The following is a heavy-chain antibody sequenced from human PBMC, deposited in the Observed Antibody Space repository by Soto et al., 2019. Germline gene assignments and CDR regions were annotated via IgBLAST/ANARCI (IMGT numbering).Heavy chain of an antibody. CDR1: GFTFSSYA. Sequence: QVQLVESGGGVVQPGRSLRLSCAASGFTFSSYAMHRVRQAPGKGLEWVAVISYDGSNKYYADSVKGRFTVSRDNSKNTLYLQMNSLRAEDTAVYYCARGPSSLTRFDYWGQGTLVTVSS. J-gene: IGHJ4*02. V-gene: IGHV3-30-3*01. D-gene: IGHD2-2*01. CDR2: ISYDGSNK. CDR3: ARGPSSLTRFDY.